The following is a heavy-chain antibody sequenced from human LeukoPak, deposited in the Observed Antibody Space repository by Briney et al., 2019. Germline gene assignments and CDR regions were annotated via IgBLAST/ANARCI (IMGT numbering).Heavy chain of an antibody. CDR2: IYYSGST. J-gene: IGHJ6*03. Sequence: SETLSLTCTVSGGSISSSSYYWGWIRQPPGKGLEWIGSIYYSGSTYYNPSLKSRVTISVDTSKNQFPLKLSSVTAADTAVYYCARHEGSGYAKSYYYYMDVWGKGTTVTVSS. V-gene: IGHV4-39*01. CDR3: ARHEGSGYAKSYYYYMDV. D-gene: IGHD5-12*01. CDR1: GGSISSSSYY.